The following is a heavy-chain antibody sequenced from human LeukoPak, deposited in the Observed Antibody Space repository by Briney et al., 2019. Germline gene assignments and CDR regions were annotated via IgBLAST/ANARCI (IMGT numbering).Heavy chain of an antibody. J-gene: IGHJ5*02. CDR2: IYTSGST. D-gene: IGHD2-2*01. CDR3: ARGGKDIVVVPAAPTWFDP. V-gene: IGHV4-4*07. CDR1: GGSISSYY. Sequence: PSETLSLTCTVSGGSISSYYWSWIRQPAGKGLEWIGRIYTSGSTNYNPSLKGRVTISVDTSKNQFSLKLSSVTAADTAVYYCARGGKDIVVVPAAPTWFDPWGQGTLVTVSS.